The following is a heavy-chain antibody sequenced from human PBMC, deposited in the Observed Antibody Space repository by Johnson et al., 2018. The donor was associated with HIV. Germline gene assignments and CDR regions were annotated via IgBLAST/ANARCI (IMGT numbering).Heavy chain of an antibody. CDR1: GFTFSSYW. CDR3: ASGDERGDDAFDI. J-gene: IGHJ3*02. V-gene: IGHV3-7*03. D-gene: IGHD2-21*01. CDR2: IKQDGSEK. Sequence: VQLVESGGGLVQPGGSLRLSCAASGFTFSSYWMSWVRQAPGKGLEWVANIKQDGSEKYYVDSVKGRFTISRDNAKNSLYLQMNSLRAEDTALYYCASGDERGDDAFDIWGQGTMVTVSS.